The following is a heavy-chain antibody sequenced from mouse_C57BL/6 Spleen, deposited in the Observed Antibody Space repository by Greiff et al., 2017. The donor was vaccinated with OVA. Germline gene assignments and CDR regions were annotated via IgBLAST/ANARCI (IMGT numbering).Heavy chain of an antibody. V-gene: IGHV14-2*01. D-gene: IGHD1-1*01. CDR2: IDPEDGET. J-gene: IGHJ3*01. CDR1: GFNIKDYY. Sequence: VQLQQSGAELLKPGASVKLSCTASGFNIKDYYMHWVKQRTEQGLEWIGRIDPEDGETNYASTFQGKATITADTSSNTAYLQLSSLTSEDTAVYYCARNYYGSIYAAYWGQGTLVTVSA. CDR3: ARNYYGSIYAAY.